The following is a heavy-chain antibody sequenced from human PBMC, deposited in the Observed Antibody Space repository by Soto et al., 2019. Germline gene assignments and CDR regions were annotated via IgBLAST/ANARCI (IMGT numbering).Heavy chain of an antibody. Sequence: QVQLVQSGAEVKKPGASVKVSCTTYGYTFSDYFLHWVRQAPGQGPEWMGFVNPKRGGTEYAPKFQGRVTMTRDTSSSTVYMYLSGLTSDDTAINYCARDSGIPGRYWYFGLWGRGTLVTVSS. J-gene: IGHJ2*01. D-gene: IGHD3-9*01. CDR3: ARDSGIPGRYWYFGL. V-gene: IGHV1-2*02. CDR2: VNPKRGGT. CDR1: GYTFSDYF.